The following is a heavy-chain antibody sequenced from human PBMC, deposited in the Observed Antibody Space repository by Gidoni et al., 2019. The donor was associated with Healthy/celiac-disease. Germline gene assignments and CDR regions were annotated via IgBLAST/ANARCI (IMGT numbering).Heavy chain of an antibody. V-gene: IGHV3-33*01. CDR2: RWDDGSNK. Sequence: QVQLGESVGGVVQPGRSLRLSCAASGSAFSSYGMHWVRLAPGKGLEWVAVRWDDGSNKYYADAVKGRFTISRDNSKNTLYRQMNSRRAEDTAVYYCARAAGPYYYYYGMDVWGQGTTVTVSS. CDR3: ARAAGPYYYYYGMDV. J-gene: IGHJ6*02. CDR1: GSAFSSYG.